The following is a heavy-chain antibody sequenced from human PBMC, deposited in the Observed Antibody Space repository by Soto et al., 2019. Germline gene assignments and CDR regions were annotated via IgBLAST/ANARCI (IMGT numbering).Heavy chain of an antibody. Sequence: QVQLVQSGAEVRKPGASVTVSCRSSGDSFNDYYIHWVRQAPGQGFEWMGWINPNGGVTKYAQKFQGGVSMTRDTSIRTVYMQLSRLRSDDTAVYYCARESGGATATLDYYYFYMGVWGTGTTVTVSS. D-gene: IGHD5-12*01. CDR3: ARESGGATATLDYYYFYMGV. J-gene: IGHJ6*03. V-gene: IGHV1-2*02. CDR2: INPNGGVT. CDR1: GDSFNDYY.